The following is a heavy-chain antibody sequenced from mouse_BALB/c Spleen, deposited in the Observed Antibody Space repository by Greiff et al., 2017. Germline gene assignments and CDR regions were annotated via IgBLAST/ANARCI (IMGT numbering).Heavy chain of an antibody. CDR1: GYTFTDYA. J-gene: IGHJ2*01. CDR3: ARPGSSYGYFDY. V-gene: IGHV1S137*01. CDR2: ISTYYGDA. Sequence: VHLVESGAELVRPGVSVKISCKGSGYTFTDYAMHWVKQSHAKSLEWIGVISTYYGDASYNQKFKGKATMTVDKSSSTAYMELARLTSEDSAIYYCARPGSSYGYFDYWGQGTTLTVSS. D-gene: IGHD1-1*01.